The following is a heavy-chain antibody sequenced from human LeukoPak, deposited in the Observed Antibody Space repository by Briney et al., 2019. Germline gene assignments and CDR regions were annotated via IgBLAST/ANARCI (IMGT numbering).Heavy chain of an antibody. D-gene: IGHD2-15*01. V-gene: IGHV3-30*04. CDR1: GFTFSDYP. CDR2: ISDGGSQK. J-gene: IGHJ4*02. CDR3: ASARGSSWHNFDS. Sequence: QAGGSLRLSCVASGFTFSDYPMHWVRQAPAKGLEWVTIISDGGSQKYYADSVKGRFTISRDDSKNTVYLQMNSLRPEDTAFYYCASARGSSWHNFDSWGQGTLVTVSS.